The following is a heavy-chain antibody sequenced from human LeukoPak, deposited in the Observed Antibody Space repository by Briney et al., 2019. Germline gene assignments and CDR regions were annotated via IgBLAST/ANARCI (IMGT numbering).Heavy chain of an antibody. V-gene: IGHV1-46*01. CDR3: ARSGSSCYYSRGWFDP. D-gene: IGHD3-22*01. CDR1: GYTFTSYY. CDR2: INPSGGST. Sequence: GASVKVSCKASGYTFTSYYMHWVRQAPAQALEWMGIINPSGGSTSYAQQFQGGVTMTRDTCMRTVYMELSSLRSEDTAVYYCARSGSSCYYSRGWFDPWGQGTLVTVSS. J-gene: IGHJ5*02.